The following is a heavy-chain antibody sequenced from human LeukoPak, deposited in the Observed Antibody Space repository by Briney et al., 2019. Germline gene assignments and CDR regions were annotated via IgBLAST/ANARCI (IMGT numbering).Heavy chain of an antibody. D-gene: IGHD5-12*01. CDR2: ISAYNGNT. CDR1: GYTFTSYG. J-gene: IGHJ4*02. V-gene: IGHV1-18*01. Sequence: ASVKVSCKASGYTFTSYGISWVRQAPGQGLEWMGWISAYNGNTNYAQKLQGRVTMTTDTSTSTAYMELRSLRSDDTAAYYCARSAAAGRIVATFAYWGQGTLVTVSS. CDR3: ARSAAAGRIVATFAY.